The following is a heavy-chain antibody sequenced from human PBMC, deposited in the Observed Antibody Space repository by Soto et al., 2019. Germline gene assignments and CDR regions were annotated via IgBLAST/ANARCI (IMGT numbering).Heavy chain of an antibody. V-gene: IGHV2-5*02. Sequence: SGPTLVNPTQTLTLTCTFSGFSLSTNGVGVGWIRQPPGKALEWLALIYWDDSKEYSPSLRSRLTITKDTSKNQVVLTMTNIDPVYTATYYCAHKGGGDRILDFWGQGTLVTVSS. CDR1: GFSLSTNGVG. CDR3: AHKGGGDRILDF. D-gene: IGHD3-16*01. J-gene: IGHJ4*02. CDR2: IYWDDSK.